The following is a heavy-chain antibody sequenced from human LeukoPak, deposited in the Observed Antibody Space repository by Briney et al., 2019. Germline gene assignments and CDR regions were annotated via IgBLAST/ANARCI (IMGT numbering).Heavy chain of an antibody. V-gene: IGHV3-21*01. J-gene: IGHJ3*02. Sequence: PGGSLRLSCAASGFTFSSYSMNWVRQAPGKGLEWVSSISSSSSYTYYADSVKGRFTISRDNAKNSLYLQMNSLRAEDTAVYYCARSRYGSGSYGAFDIWGQGTMVTVSS. D-gene: IGHD3-10*01. CDR3: ARSRYGSGSYGAFDI. CDR1: GFTFSSYS. CDR2: ISSSSSYT.